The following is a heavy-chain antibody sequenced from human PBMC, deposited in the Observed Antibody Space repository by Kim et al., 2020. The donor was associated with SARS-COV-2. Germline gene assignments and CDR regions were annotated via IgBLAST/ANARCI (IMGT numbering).Heavy chain of an antibody. Sequence: SETLSLTCTVSGGSISSYYWSWIRQPPGKGLEWIGYIYYSGSTNYNPSLKSRVTISVDTSKNQFSPKLSSVTAADAAVYYCARQGPDYSNGSGWFDPWGQGTLVTVSS. CDR1: GGSISSYY. V-gene: IGHV4-59*01. CDR3: ARQGPDYSNGSGWFDP. D-gene: IGHD4-4*01. CDR2: IYYSGST. J-gene: IGHJ5*02.